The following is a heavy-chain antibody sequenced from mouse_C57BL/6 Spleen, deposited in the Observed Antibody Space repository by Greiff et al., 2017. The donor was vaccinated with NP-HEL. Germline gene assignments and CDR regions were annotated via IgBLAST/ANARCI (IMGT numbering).Heavy chain of an antibody. Sequence: VQLVESGAELAKPGASVKLSCKASGYTFTSYWMHWVKQRPGQGLEWIGYINPSSGYTKYNQKVKDKATLTADKSSSTAYMQLSSLTYEDSAVYYCARSLIYYDYDDAMDYWGQGTSVTVSS. J-gene: IGHJ4*01. CDR2: INPSSGYT. D-gene: IGHD2-4*01. CDR3: ARSLIYYDYDDAMDY. CDR1: GYTFTSYW. V-gene: IGHV1-7*01.